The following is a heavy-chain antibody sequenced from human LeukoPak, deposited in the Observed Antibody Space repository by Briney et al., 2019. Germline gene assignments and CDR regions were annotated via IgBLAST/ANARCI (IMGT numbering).Heavy chain of an antibody. CDR1: GYSFTTYW. CDR2: IYPGDSDT. J-gene: IGHJ4*02. D-gene: IGHD6-19*01. V-gene: IGHV5-51*01. CDR3: ARGSGWYYFDY. Sequence: GESLKISCKGSGYSFTTYWIGWVRQMPGKGLEWMGIIYPGDSDTRYSPSFQGQVTISADKSTSTAYLRWSSLKASDTAIYYCARGSGWYYFDYWGQGTLVTVSS.